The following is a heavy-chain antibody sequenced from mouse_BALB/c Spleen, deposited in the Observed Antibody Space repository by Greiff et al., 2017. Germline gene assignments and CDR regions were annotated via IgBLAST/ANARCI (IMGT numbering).Heavy chain of an antibody. CDR3: ARDDDGYYGLDY. Sequence: EVQLVESGGGLVQPGGSLRLSCATSGFTFTDYYMSWVSQPPGKALEWLGFIRNKANGYTTDYSASVKGRFTISRDNSQSILYLQMNTLRAEDSATYCCARDDDGYYGLDYWGQGTTLTVSS. V-gene: IGHV7-3*02. CDR2: IRNKANGYTT. D-gene: IGHD2-3*01. J-gene: IGHJ2*01. CDR1: GFTFTDYY.